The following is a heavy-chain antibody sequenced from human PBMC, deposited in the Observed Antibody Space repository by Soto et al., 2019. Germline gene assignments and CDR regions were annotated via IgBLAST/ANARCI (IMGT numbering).Heavy chain of an antibody. CDR1: GGSISSGGYY. V-gene: IGHV4-31*03. CDR2: IYYIGST. CDR3: AKETYSGPLDY. J-gene: IGHJ4*02. Sequence: PSETLSLTCTVSGGSISSGGYYWNWIRQHPGKGLEWIGYIYYIGSTYYNPSLKSRVTISLDTSKNQFSLKLSSVTAADTAVYYCAKETYSGPLDYWGQGTLVTVSS. D-gene: IGHD2-15*01.